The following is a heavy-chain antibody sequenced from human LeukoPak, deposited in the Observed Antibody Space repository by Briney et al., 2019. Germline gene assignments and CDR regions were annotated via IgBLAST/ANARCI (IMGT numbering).Heavy chain of an antibody. CDR1: RFTFSSSS. V-gene: IGHV3-21*06. D-gene: IGHD2-15*01. CDR2: ISPSSSYI. CDR3: AREGGYCSGGSCRFFDY. Sequence: GGSLRLSCAASRFTFSSSSMNWVRQAPGKGLEFVSSISPSSSYIYYADSVKGRFTISRDDAKNSLFLQMNSLRAEDTAVYYCAREGGYCSGGSCRFFDYWGQGTLVTVSS. J-gene: IGHJ4*02.